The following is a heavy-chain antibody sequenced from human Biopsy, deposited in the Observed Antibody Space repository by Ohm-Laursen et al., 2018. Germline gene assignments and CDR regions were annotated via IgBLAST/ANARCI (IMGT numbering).Heavy chain of an antibody. D-gene: IGHD3-10*01. V-gene: IGHV3-21*01. J-gene: IGHJ6*02. CDR1: GFSFTSYT. Sequence: SLRLSCAAAGFSFTSYTMNWVRQVPGKGLEWVSSITSRSGYKYYADSVKGRFTISRDNAKNSLYLQMNSLRAEDTAVYFCASLGLVWFGELLSVPFGMDVWGQGTTATVSS. CDR2: ITSRSGYK. CDR3: ASLGLVWFGELLSVPFGMDV.